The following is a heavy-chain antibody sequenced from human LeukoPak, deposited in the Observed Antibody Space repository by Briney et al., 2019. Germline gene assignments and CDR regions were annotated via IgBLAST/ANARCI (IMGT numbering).Heavy chain of an antibody. Sequence: GGSLRLSCAASGLTFSDYGMHWVRQAPGKGLEWVAFIRYDSSNRYYADSVKGRLTISRDNSKNTLYLQMNSLRPDDTALYYCAKDGNFRVPGEDWGQGTLVTVSS. J-gene: IGHJ4*02. V-gene: IGHV3-30*02. CDR1: GLTFSDYG. CDR3: AKDGNFRVPGED. D-gene: IGHD3-10*01. CDR2: IRYDSSNR.